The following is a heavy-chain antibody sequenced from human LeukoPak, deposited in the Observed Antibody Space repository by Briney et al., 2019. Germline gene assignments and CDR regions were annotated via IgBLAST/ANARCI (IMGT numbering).Heavy chain of an antibody. CDR1: GGSFSGYY. CDR2: INHSGST. J-gene: IGHJ3*02. Sequence: SETLSLTCAVYGGSFSGYYWSWLRQPPGKGLEWIGEINHSGSTNYNPSLKSRVTISVDTSKNQFSLKLSSVTAADTAVYYCARQTYYYDKGAFDIWGQGTMVTVSS. CDR3: ARQTYYYDKGAFDI. D-gene: IGHD3-22*01. V-gene: IGHV4-34*01.